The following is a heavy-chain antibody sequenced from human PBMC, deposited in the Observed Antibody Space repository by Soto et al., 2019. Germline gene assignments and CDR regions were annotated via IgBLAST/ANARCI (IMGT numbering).Heavy chain of an antibody. CDR2: ISYDGSNK. CDR1: GFTFSSYG. Sequence: GGSLRLSCAASGFTFSSYGMHWVRQAPGKGLEWVAVISYDGSNKYYADSVKGRFTISRDNSKNTLYLQMNSLRAEDTAVYYCAKGVWGITMIVPGVDVWGQGTTVTVSS. D-gene: IGHD3-22*01. J-gene: IGHJ6*02. V-gene: IGHV3-30*18. CDR3: AKGVWGITMIVPGVDV.